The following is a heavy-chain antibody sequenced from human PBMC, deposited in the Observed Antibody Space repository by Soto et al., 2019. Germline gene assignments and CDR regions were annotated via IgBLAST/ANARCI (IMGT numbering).Heavy chain of an antibody. CDR1: DDFISSYY. D-gene: IGHD3-9*01. V-gene: IGHV4-4*07. J-gene: IGHJ6*02. CDR3: ARADYEILTGSYAMDV. CDR2: VPTNGAT. Sequence: TVSDDFISSYYWNWIRQPAGKGLEWIGRVPTNGATNYNPSLESRVTMSVDTSKNQFSLKLTSVTAADTAVYFCARADYEILTGSYAMDVWGQGTTVTVSS.